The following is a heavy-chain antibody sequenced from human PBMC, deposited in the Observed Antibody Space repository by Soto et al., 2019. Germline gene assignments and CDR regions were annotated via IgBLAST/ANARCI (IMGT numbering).Heavy chain of an antibody. CDR1: GYTFTGYA. J-gene: IGHJ4*02. V-gene: IGHV1-3*01. D-gene: IGHD6-19*01. CDR3: ARAVAVAADFDY. Sequence: ASVKVSCKASGYTFTGYAMHWVRQAPGQRLEWMGWINAGNGNTKYSQKFQGRVTITRDTSASTAYMELSSLRSEDTAVYYCARAVAVAADFDYGGQGTLVTVS. CDR2: INAGNGNT.